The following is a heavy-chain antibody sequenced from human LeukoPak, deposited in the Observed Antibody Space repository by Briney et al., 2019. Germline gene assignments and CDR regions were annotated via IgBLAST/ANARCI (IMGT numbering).Heavy chain of an antibody. CDR1: GFTFNTYT. Sequence: PGGSLRLSCAASGFTFNTYTMTWVRQAPGKGLEWLSFINTKSKSIYYADSVKGRFTISRDNAKSSLYLQMNSLRAEDTALYYCVRDQNWAFDYWGQGTLVTVPS. D-gene: IGHD7-27*01. CDR2: INTKSKSI. CDR3: VRDQNWAFDY. V-gene: IGHV3-48*01. J-gene: IGHJ4*02.